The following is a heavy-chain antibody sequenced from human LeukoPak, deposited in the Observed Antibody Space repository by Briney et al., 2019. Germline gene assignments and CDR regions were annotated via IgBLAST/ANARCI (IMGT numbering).Heavy chain of an antibody. D-gene: IGHD5-12*01. CDR1: GFTFSSYA. CDR2: ISYDGSNK. Sequence: GGSLRLSCAASGFTFSSYAMHWVRQAPGKGLEWVAVISYDGSNKYYADSVKGRFTISRDNSKNTLYLQMNSLRAEDTAVYYCARGDCGYSGFDYWGQGTLVTVCS. J-gene: IGHJ4*02. V-gene: IGHV3-30*04. CDR3: ARGDCGYSGFDY.